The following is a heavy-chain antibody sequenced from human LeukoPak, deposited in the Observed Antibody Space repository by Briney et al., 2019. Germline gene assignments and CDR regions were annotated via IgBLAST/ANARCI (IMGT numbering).Heavy chain of an antibody. CDR1: GYTFTSYY. J-gene: IGHJ6*03. CDR3: ARGQPYYYYMDV. Sequence: ASVKVSCKASGYTFTSYYVHWVRQAPGQGGEWMGIINPSGGSTSYAQKFQGRVTMTRDMSTSTVYMELSSLRSEDTAVYYCARGQPYYYYMDVWGKGTTVTVSS. CDR2: INPSGGST. D-gene: IGHD6-13*01. V-gene: IGHV1-46*01.